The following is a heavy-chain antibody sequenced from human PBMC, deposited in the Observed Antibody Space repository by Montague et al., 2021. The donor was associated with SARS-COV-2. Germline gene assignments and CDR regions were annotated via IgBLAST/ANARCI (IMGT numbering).Heavy chain of an antibody. CDR3: ASGMIRGDHGLDV. V-gene: IGHV4-34*01. D-gene: IGHD3-10*01. J-gene: IGHJ6*02. CDR2: INHTGST. CDR1: GGSFSNYY. Sequence: SETLSLTCAVYGGSFSNYYWTWIRQSLGKRLEWIGEINHTGSTNYNPSLKSRVTISVDTSKNQFSLKLNSVTVADTALYYCASGMIRGDHGLDVWGQGTTVSVSS.